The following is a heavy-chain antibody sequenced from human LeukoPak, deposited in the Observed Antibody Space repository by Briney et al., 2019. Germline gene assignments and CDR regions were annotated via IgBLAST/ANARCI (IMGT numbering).Heavy chain of an antibody. D-gene: IGHD6-19*01. CDR3: AKDFGSGWYYFDY. V-gene: IGHV3-30*18. Sequence: GGSLRLSCAASGFTFSSYGMHWVRQAPGKGLEWVAAISWDGNNKYYADSGKGRFTISRDNSKNTLYLQMNSLRAEDTAVYYCAKDFGSGWYYFDYWGQGTLVPVSS. CDR2: ISWDGNNK. CDR1: GFTFSSYG. J-gene: IGHJ4*02.